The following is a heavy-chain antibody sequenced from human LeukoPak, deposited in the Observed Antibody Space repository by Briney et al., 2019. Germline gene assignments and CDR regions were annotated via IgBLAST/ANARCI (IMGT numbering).Heavy chain of an antibody. CDR1: GFTFSSYG. J-gene: IGHJ4*02. CDR3: ARGLTMITY. V-gene: IGHV3-33*01. D-gene: IGHD3-22*01. CDR2: IWYDGSSK. Sequence: PGGSLRLSCAASGFTFSSYGMHWVRQAPGKGREWVAVIWYDGSSKYYADSVKGRFTISRDNSKNTLYLQMNSLRAEDTAVYYCARGLTMITYWGQGTLVTVSS.